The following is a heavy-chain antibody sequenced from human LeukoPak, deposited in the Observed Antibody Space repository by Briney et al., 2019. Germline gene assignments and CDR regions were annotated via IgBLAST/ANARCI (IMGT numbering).Heavy chain of an antibody. CDR2: VYSSGNT. J-gene: IGHJ5*02. D-gene: IGHD6-19*01. Sequence: SETLSLTCTVSGGSISSSSYCWGWIRQPPGKGLEWIGSVYSSGNTYYNPSLQSRVTISVDPSKNQLSLKLRSVTAADTAVYYCARHLGSSGWYFWFDPWGQGTLVTVSS. CDR3: ARHLGSSGWYFWFDP. V-gene: IGHV4-39*01. CDR1: GGSISSSSYC.